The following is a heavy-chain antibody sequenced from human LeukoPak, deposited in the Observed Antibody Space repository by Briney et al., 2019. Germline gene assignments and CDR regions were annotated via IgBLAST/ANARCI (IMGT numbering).Heavy chain of an antibody. V-gene: IGHV1-2*02. CDR3: ARDRTQGVWYFDL. CDR2: INPNSGGT. CDR1: GYTFTGYY. J-gene: IGHJ2*01. D-gene: IGHD2-8*01. Sequence: ASVKVSCKASGYTFTGYYMHWVRQAPGQGLEWMGWINPNSGGTNYAQKFQGRVTMTRDTSINTAYMELSRLISDDTAVYYCARDRTQGVWYFDLWGRGTLITVSS.